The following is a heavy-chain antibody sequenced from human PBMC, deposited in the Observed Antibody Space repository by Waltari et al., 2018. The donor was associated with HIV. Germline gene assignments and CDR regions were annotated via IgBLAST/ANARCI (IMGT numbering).Heavy chain of an antibody. CDR3: ARGGYYDTTGYYVN. J-gene: IGHJ4*02. V-gene: IGHV4-34*01. Sequence: QVQLQQWGAGLLKPSETLSLTCAVSGGSFSGYYGSWIRQPPGKGLEWIGEINYSGSTKYNPSLKSRVTISLDTSKKQFSLRLRSVTAADTAVYFCARGGYYDTTGYYVNWGQGNLVTVS. CDR2: INYSGST. CDR1: GGSFSGYY. D-gene: IGHD3-22*01.